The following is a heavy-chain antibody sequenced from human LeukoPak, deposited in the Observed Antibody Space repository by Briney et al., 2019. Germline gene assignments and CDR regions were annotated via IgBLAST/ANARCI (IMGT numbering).Heavy chain of an antibody. CDR1: GGSISSSDYY. Sequence: SETLSLTCTVSGGSISSSDYYWGWIRQPPGKGLEWIGTIYYSGSTYYNPSLKSRVTIFVDTSKNQFSLKLSSVTAADTAVYYCARGARIQLWSMGYYYYYMDVWGKGTTVTVSS. V-gene: IGHV4-39*01. J-gene: IGHJ6*03. CDR2: IYYSGST. CDR3: ARGARIQLWSMGYYYYYMDV. D-gene: IGHD5-18*01.